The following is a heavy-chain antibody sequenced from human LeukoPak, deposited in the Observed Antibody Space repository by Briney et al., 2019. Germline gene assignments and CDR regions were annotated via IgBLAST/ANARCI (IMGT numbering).Heavy chain of an antibody. CDR1: GGTFSSYA. V-gene: IGHV1-69*05. Sequence: GSSVKVSCKASGGTFSSYAISWVRQAPGQGLEWMGGIIPIFGTANYAQKFQGRVTITTDESTSTAYMEPSSLRSEDTAVYYCARDKSFRFDMTTVDYWGQGTLVTVSS. CDR3: ARDKSFRFDMTTVDY. CDR2: IIPIFGTA. J-gene: IGHJ4*02. D-gene: IGHD4-17*01.